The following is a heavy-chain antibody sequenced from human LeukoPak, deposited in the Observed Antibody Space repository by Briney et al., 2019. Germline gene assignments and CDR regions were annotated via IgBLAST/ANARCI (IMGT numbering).Heavy chain of an antibody. CDR3: AKDRGSSWSYFDY. CDR2: ISSSSSYI. J-gene: IGHJ4*02. CDR1: GFTFSSYS. V-gene: IGHV3-21*04. Sequence: GGSLRLSCAASGFTFSSYSMNWVRQAPGKGLEWVSSISSSSSYIYYADSVKGRFTISRDNAKNSLYLQMNSLRAEDTAVYYCAKDRGSSWSYFDYWGQGTLVTVSS. D-gene: IGHD6-13*01.